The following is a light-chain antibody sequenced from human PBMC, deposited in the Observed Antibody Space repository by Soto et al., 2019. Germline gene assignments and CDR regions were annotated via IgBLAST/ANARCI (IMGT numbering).Light chain of an antibody. CDR2: AAS. CDR1: LSLPSRS. V-gene: IGKV3-20*01. J-gene: IGKJ1*01. Sequence: ELVLTQSPGTLSLSPGDRATLSCRASLSLPSRSLAWYQQRPGQAPRVLISAASTRAAGIPDRFSGSGSGTDFTLTLSRLEPEDFAVYYCQQYGGSSWTFGQGTKV. CDR3: QQYGGSSWT.